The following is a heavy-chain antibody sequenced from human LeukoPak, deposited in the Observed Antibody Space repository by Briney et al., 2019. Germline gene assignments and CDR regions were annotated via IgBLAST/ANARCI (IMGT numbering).Heavy chain of an antibody. V-gene: IGHV1-46*01. J-gene: IGHJ5*02. CDR2: INPSGGST. D-gene: IGHD6-13*01. Sequence: GASVKVSCKASGYTFTSYGISWVRQAPGQGLEWMGIINPSGGSTSYAQKFQGRVTMTRDTSTSTVYMELSSLRSEDTAVYYCARGAAAGTWWFDPWGQGTLVTVSS. CDR3: ARGAAAGTWWFDP. CDR1: GYTFTSYG.